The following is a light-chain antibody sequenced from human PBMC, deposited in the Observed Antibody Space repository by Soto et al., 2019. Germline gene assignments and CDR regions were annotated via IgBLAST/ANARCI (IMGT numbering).Light chain of an antibody. J-gene: IGLJ2*01. CDR3: AAWDDSLNAVV. CDR2: SSN. Sequence: QPVLTQPPSASGTPGQRVTISCSGSSSNIARNTVNWYQQLPGAAPKLLIFSSNQRPSGVPDRFSGSKSGTSASLAISGLQSEDEADYYCAAWDDSLNAVVFGGGTKLTVL. V-gene: IGLV1-44*01. CDR1: SSNIARNT.